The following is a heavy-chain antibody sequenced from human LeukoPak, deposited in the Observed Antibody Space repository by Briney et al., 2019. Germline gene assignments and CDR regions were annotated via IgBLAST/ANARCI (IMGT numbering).Heavy chain of an antibody. CDR3: TRAPHHWGSDF. CDR1: GDSVSSAT. Sequence: SSQTLSLTCAISGDSVSSATWNWIRQSPSRGLEWLGRTYYRSKRYIDYGASVKSRITISPDTSKNQFSLQLNSVTPEDTAVYYCTRAPHHWGSDFWGQGTLVTVSS. CDR2: TYYRSKRYI. D-gene: IGHD7-27*01. V-gene: IGHV6-1*01. J-gene: IGHJ4*02.